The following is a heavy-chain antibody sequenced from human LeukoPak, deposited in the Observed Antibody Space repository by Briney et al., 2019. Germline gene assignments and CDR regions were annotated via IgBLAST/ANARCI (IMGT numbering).Heavy chain of an antibody. J-gene: IGHJ4*02. V-gene: IGHV1-18*01. Sequence: ASVKVSCKASGDTSPTYGISWVRQAPGQGLEWMGYISTYSGSTNYAQKFQDRVTMTTDTSANTAYMELRSLRSDDTAVYYCARGSSRSGWPYHFDYWGQGTLVTVSS. CDR2: ISTYSGST. CDR3: ARGSSRSGWPYHFDY. D-gene: IGHD6-19*01. CDR1: GDTSPTYG.